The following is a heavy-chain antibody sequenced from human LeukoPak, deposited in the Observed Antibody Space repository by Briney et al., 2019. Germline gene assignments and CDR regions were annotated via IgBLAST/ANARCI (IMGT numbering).Heavy chain of an antibody. CDR1: GFTFSTYW. CDR3: ARDVVGSLDY. J-gene: IGHJ4*02. CDR2: IKGDESAR. Sequence: GGSLRLSCAASGFTFSTYWMAWVRQAPGKGLEWVANIKGDESARHQADSVKGRFTISRDKTQNSVYLQMSSLRGEDTAVYYCARDVVGSLDYWGQGTLVTVSS. D-gene: IGHD1-26*01. V-gene: IGHV3-7*01.